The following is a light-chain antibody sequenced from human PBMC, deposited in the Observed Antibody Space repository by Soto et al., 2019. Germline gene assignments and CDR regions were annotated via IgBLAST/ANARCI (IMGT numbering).Light chain of an antibody. J-gene: IGKJ1*01. CDR3: QKSYNTPQK. CDR1: QSIINF. V-gene: IGKV1-39*01. CDR2: AAS. Sequence: DIQVTQSPSSLSASVVDRVTITCRSSQSIINFLNWYQHKPGKAPNLLIFAASTLQSGVPSRFSGSGSGTDYTLTISSLQPEDFATYYCQKSYNTPQKFGQGTKVDIK.